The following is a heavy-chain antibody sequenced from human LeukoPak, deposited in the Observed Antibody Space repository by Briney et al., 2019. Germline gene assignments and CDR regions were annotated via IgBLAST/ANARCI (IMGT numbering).Heavy chain of an antibody. D-gene: IGHD3-3*01. CDR2: IWYDGADK. V-gene: IGHV3-33*01. J-gene: IGHJ4*02. CDR1: GFTLSSYA. CDR3: ARGISAGVDIFDFYYTRTNY. Sequence: PGRSLRLSCAASGFTLSSYAMHWVRQAPGKGLEWVAVIWYDGADKYYADSVKGRFTISRDNSENTLYLQMNSLRAEDTAAYYCARGISAGVDIFDFYYTRTNYWGQGTLVTVSS.